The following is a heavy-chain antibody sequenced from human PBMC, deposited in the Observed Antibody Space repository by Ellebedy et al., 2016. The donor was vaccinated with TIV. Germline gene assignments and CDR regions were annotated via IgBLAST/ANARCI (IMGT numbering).Heavy chain of an antibody. Sequence: GESLKISCAASGFTFSSYGMHWVRQAPGKGLEWVAVISYDGSNTYYADSVKGRFTISRDNSKNTLYLQMNSLRAEDTAVYYCTISGGVFDFDYWGQGTLVTVSS. CDR2: ISYDGSNT. J-gene: IGHJ4*02. CDR1: GFTFSSYG. V-gene: IGHV3-30*03. CDR3: TISGGVFDFDY. D-gene: IGHD3-10*01.